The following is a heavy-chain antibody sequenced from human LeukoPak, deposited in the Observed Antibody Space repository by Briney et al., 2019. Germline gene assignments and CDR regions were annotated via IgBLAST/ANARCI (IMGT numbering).Heavy chain of an antibody. V-gene: IGHV4-39*01. CDR1: GGSISSSSYY. D-gene: IGHD3-16*01. CDR3: PRWGSHGKLRLDN. Sequence: PSETLSLTCTVSGGSISSSSYYWGWIRQPPGKGLEWIGSIYYSGSTYYNPSLKSRVTISVDTSKNQFSLKLSSVTAADTAVYYCPRWGSHGKLRLDNWAQETLVTASS. CDR2: IYYSGST. J-gene: IGHJ4*02.